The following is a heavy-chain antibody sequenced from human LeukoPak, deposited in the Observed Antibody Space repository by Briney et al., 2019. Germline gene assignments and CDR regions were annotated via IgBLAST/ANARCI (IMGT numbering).Heavy chain of an antibody. CDR1: GFTFGSYS. Sequence: GGSLRLSCAASGFTFGSYSMNWVRQAPGKGLEWVSSISSSSSYIYYADSVKGRFTISRDNAKNSLYLQMNSLRAEDTAVYYCARDQASGSYFYWGQGTLVTVSS. J-gene: IGHJ4*02. D-gene: IGHD1-26*01. CDR2: ISSSSSYI. CDR3: ARDQASGSYFY. V-gene: IGHV3-21*01.